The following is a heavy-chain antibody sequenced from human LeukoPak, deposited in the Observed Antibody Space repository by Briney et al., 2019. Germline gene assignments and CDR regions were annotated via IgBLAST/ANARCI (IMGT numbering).Heavy chain of an antibody. CDR3: ARDDYYGSGSYYTQQTYYYYYYMDV. CDR2: ISSSSSYI. Sequence: PGGSLRLSCAASGFTFSSYSMNWVRQAPGKGLEWVSSISSSSSYIYYADSVKGRFTISRDNAKNSLYLQMNSLRAEDTAVYYCARDDYYGSGSYYTQQTYYYYYYMDVWGKGTTVTISS. V-gene: IGHV3-21*01. J-gene: IGHJ6*03. D-gene: IGHD3-10*01. CDR1: GFTFSSYS.